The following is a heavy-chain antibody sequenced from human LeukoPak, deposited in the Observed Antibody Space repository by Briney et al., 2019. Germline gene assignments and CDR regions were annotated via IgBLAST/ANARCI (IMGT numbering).Heavy chain of an antibody. V-gene: IGHV3-7*04. D-gene: IGHD3-10*01. CDR1: GFTFSNYW. CDR3: ARGFTGSYDW. Sequence: GGSLRLSCAASGFTFSNYWMTWVRQAPGKGLEWVAIIKEDGSAKFYVDSVKGRFTISRDNAKNALSLEMNSLRAEDTALYYCARGFTGSYDWWGQGTLVTVSS. CDR2: IKEDGSAK. J-gene: IGHJ4*02.